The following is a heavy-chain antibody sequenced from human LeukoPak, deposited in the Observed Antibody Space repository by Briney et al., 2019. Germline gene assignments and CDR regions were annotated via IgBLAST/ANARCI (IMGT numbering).Heavy chain of an antibody. CDR1: GFTFSSYG. V-gene: IGHV3-33*01. J-gene: IGHJ3*02. CDR3: ARRRARLRDAFDI. D-gene: IGHD6-6*01. Sequence: PGGSLRLSCAASGFTFSSYGMHWVRQAPGKGLEWVAVIWYDGSNKYYADSVKGRFTISRDNSKNTLYLQMNSLRAEDTAVYYCARRRARLRDAFDIWGQGTMVTVSS. CDR2: IWYDGSNK.